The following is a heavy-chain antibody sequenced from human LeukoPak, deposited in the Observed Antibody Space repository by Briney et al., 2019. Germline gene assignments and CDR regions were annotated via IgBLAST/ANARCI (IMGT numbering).Heavy chain of an antibody. J-gene: IGHJ4*02. CDR1: GFTFSSYA. Sequence: GGSLRLSCGASGFTFSSYAMTWVRQAPGKGLEWVSSISASGGATYYADSVKGRFTISRDNSKNTLYLQMNSLRAEDTAVYYCAKGGVGASVIYFDYWGQGTLVTVSS. CDR2: ISASGGAT. D-gene: IGHD1-26*01. V-gene: IGHV3-23*01. CDR3: AKGGVGASVIYFDY.